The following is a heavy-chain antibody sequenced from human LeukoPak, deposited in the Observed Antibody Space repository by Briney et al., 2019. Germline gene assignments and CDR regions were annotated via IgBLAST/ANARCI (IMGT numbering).Heavy chain of an antibody. J-gene: IGHJ4*02. V-gene: IGHV3-74*01. Sequence: GRSLRLSCAASGFTFRDHWMHWVRQVPGKGLVWVSRINGYETSTAYADSVKGRFTISRDNARNTLYLQMNSLRVEDTAIYYCARDRAESNWTNHTLFDSWGQGTPVTVSS. CDR2: INGYETST. D-gene: IGHD1/OR15-1a*01. CDR3: ARDRAESNWTNHTLFDS. CDR1: GFTFRDHW.